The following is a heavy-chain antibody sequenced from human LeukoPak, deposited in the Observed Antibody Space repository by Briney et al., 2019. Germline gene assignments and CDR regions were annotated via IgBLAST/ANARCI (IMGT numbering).Heavy chain of an antibody. Sequence: SETLSLTCTVSGGSISSYYWSWIRQPPGKGLEWIGYIYYSGSTNSNPSLKSRVTISVDTSKNQFSLKLTSVTAEDTAVYYCAREGSGYPFGYCSSTSCYGKYYFDYWGQGTLVTVSS. V-gene: IGHV4-59*01. CDR3: AREGSGYPFGYCSSTSCYGKYYFDY. CDR1: GGSISSYY. CDR2: IYYSGST. J-gene: IGHJ4*02. D-gene: IGHD2-2*03.